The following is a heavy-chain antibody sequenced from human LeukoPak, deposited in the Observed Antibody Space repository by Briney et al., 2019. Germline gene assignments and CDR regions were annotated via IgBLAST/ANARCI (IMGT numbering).Heavy chain of an antibody. CDR1: GGSISSYY. J-gene: IGHJ4*02. CDR3: ARSDFWSGYYNY. V-gene: IGHV4-4*07. CDR2: IYTSGST. Sequence: PSETLSLTCTVSGGSISSYYWNWIRQPAGKGLEWIGRIYTSGSTNYNPSLKSRVTMSVDTSKNHFSLKLSSVTAADTAVYYCARSDFWSGYYNYWGQGTLVTVSS. D-gene: IGHD3-3*01.